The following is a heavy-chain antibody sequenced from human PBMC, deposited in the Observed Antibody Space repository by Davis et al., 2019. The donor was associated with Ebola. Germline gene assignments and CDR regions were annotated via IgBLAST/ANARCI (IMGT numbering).Heavy chain of an antibody. CDR2: IGGSSRNT. V-gene: IGHV3-11*06. Sequence: GESLKISCAASGFTVSSNYMSWVRQAPGKGLEWISRIGGSSRNTNYADSVKGRFTISRDSAKNSLYLQMNTLRAEDTAVYYCSTAFNSVTDAFDFWGQGTMVTVSS. CDR3: STAFNSVTDAFDF. J-gene: IGHJ3*01. CDR1: GFTVSSNY. D-gene: IGHD4-17*01.